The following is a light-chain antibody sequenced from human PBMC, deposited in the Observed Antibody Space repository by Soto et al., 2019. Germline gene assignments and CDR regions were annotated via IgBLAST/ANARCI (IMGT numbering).Light chain of an antibody. Sequence: DLQMTQSPSTLSASIGDRVTITCRASQTVYTWLAWYQQKPGTAPKLLIYEASKLHSGVPSRLSGSGSGTKFTLTISSLQPDDFATYYCQQYDVKGTFGQGTKVDIK. V-gene: IGKV1-5*01. J-gene: IGKJ1*01. CDR3: QQYDVKGT. CDR2: EAS. CDR1: QTVYTW.